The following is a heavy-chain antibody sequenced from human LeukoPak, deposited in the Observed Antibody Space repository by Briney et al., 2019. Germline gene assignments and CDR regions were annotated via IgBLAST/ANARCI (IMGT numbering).Heavy chain of an antibody. J-gene: IGHJ4*02. CDR2: IRSKANNYAT. V-gene: IGHV3-73*01. CDR1: GFTFSASA. D-gene: IGHD3-16*01. CDR3: AKSGAYNHDYEDY. Sequence: GGSLRLSCAASGFTFSASAIHWVRQASGKGLEWVDRIRSKANNYATAYAESVKGRFTFSRDDSKTTSYLQMNSLKSEDTAVYYCAKSGAYNHDYEDYWGQGTLVTVSS.